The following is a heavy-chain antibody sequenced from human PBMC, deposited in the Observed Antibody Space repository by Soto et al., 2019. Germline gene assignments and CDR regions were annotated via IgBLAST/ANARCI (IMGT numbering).Heavy chain of an antibody. J-gene: IGHJ4*02. V-gene: IGHV3-23*01. CDR1: GFTFSSYA. Sequence: VQLLQSGGGLVQPGDSLSLSCAASGFTFSSYAINWVRQAPGKGLEWVSVIAGGGDGAYYAESVKGRFTISRDNSKNTVYLQMNSLRAEDTAIYYCARDQMMDSVTTLDYLGQGILVTVSS. D-gene: IGHD4-17*01. CDR3: ARDQMMDSVTTLDY. CDR2: IAGGGDGA.